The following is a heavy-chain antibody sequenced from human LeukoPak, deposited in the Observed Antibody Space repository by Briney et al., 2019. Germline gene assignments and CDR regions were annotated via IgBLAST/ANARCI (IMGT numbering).Heavy chain of an antibody. CDR1: GFIFSNYA. V-gene: IGHV3-23*01. Sequence: GGSLRLSCAASGFIFSNYAVYWVRQAPGEGLEWVSVISGGGATTYADSVKGRFTISRDNSRNTVYLQMDNLRDEDLAVNYCVRSTGYYYYGMDVWGQGATVTVS. CDR3: VRSTGYYYYGMDV. J-gene: IGHJ6*02. CDR2: ISGGGAT.